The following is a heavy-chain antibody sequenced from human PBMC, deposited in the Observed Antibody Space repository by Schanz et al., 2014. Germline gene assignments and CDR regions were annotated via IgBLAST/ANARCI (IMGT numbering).Heavy chain of an antibody. V-gene: IGHV3-30*03. CDR1: GFAFSRHW. J-gene: IGHJ3*02. CDR3: AREEGYGYGPGAFDI. Sequence: VQLVESGGGLVQPGGSLRLSCAASGFAFSRHWMHWVRQAPGKGLEWVAVILYDGSKTYYADSVKGRFTISRDNSRNTLSLQMNSLRAEDTAVYYCAREEGYGYGPGAFDIWGQGTMVTVSS. D-gene: IGHD5-18*01. CDR2: ILYDGSKT.